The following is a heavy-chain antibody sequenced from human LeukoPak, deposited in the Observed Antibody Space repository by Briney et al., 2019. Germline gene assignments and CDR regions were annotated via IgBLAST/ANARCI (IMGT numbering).Heavy chain of an antibody. D-gene: IGHD6-13*01. CDR1: GFTFSSYW. CDR3: ARIVPGLGSRWDYFEY. Sequence: GGSLRLSCAASGFTFSSYWMSWVRQAPGKGLEWVANIKQDGSEKYYVDSVKGRFTISRDNAKNSLYLQMNSLRAEDTAVYYCARIVPGLGSRWDYFEYWGQGTLVTVSS. CDR2: IKQDGSEK. V-gene: IGHV3-7*01. J-gene: IGHJ4*02.